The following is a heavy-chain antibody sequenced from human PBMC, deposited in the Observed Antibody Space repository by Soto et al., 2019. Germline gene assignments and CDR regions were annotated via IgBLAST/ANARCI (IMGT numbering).Heavy chain of an antibody. J-gene: IGHJ6*03. Sequence: GGSLRLSCAASGFTFSSYGMHWVRQAPGKGLEWVAVISYDGSNKYYADSVKGRFTISRDNSKNTLYLQMNSLTAEDTALYYCASARRYCSSASCLSFYYYMDVWGKGTTVTVSS. CDR1: GFTFSSYG. CDR2: ISYDGSNK. CDR3: ASARRYCSSASCLSFYYYMDV. V-gene: IGHV3-30*03. D-gene: IGHD2-2*01.